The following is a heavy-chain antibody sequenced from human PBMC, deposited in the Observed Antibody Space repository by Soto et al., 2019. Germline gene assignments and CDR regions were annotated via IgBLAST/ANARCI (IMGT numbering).Heavy chain of an antibody. V-gene: IGHV3-23*01. D-gene: IGHD1-7*01. Sequence: GGSLRLSCAASGFTFSRYGMSWVRQAPGKGLEWVSAITGSGDSTYYADSVKGRFTISRDSSNNTAYLQMNSLRADDTAVYYCVKLRLELLYLDSWGLGALVTVSS. CDR1: GFTFSRYG. CDR2: ITGSGDST. CDR3: VKLRLELLYLDS. J-gene: IGHJ4*02.